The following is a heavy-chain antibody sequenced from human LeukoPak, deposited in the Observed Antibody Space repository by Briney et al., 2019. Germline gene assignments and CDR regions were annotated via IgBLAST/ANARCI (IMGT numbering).Heavy chain of an antibody. CDR2: IKSKTDGATT. CDR3: SNMYYDFWSGFYTIDY. D-gene: IGHD3-3*01. V-gene: IGHV3-15*07. Sequence: GGSLRLSCAASGFTFSNAWMNWVRQAPGKGLEWVGRIKSKTDGATTDYAAPVKGRFTISRDDSKNTLYLQMNSLKTEDTAVYYCSNMYYDFWSGFYTIDYWGQGTLVTVSS. J-gene: IGHJ4*02. CDR1: GFTFSNAW.